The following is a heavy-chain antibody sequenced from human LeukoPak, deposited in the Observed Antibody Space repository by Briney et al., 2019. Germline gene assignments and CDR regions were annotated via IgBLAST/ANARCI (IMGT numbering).Heavy chain of an antibody. CDR1: GGSFSGYY. J-gene: IGHJ4*02. V-gene: IGHV4-34*01. D-gene: IGHD6-19*01. CDR3: ARDRIGIAVAGHRIYYFDY. Sequence: SETLSLTCAVYGGSFSGYYWSWIRQPPGKGLEWIGEINHSGSTNYNPSLKSRVTISVDTSKNQFSLKLSSVTAADTAVYYCARDRIGIAVAGHRIYYFDYWGQGTLVTVSS. CDR2: INHSGST.